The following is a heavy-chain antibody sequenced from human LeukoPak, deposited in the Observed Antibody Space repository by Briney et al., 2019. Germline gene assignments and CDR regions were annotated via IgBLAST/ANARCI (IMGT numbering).Heavy chain of an antibody. J-gene: IGHJ4*02. CDR2: ISSSSTYK. CDR1: GFIFSAYT. CDR3: ARVAQYYYDSSGYYCPDY. V-gene: IGHV3-21*01. Sequence: GGSLSLSCAASGFIFSAYTMNWVRQAPGKGLEWVSSISSSSTYKYYADSVKGRFTISRDNAQNSVYLQMNSLRAEDTAVYYCARVAQYYYDSSGYYCPDYWGQGTLVTISS. D-gene: IGHD3-22*01.